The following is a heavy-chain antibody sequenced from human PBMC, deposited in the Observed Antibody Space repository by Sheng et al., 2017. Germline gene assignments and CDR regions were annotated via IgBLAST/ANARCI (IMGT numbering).Heavy chain of an antibody. CDR3: ARVGGITIFGVVTPFDY. J-gene: IGHJ4*02. D-gene: IGHD3-3*01. CDR1: GGSISSSSYY. CDR2: IYYSGST. Sequence: QLQLQESGPGLVKPSETLSLTCTVSGGSISSSSYYWGWIRQPPGKGLEWIGSIYYSGSTYYNPSLKSRVTISVDTSKNQFSLKLSSVTAADTAVYYCARVGGITIFGVVTPFDYWAREPWSPSPQ. V-gene: IGHV4-39*07.